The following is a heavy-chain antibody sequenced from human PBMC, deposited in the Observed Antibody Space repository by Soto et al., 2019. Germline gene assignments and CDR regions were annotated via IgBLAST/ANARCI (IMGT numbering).Heavy chain of an antibody. CDR3: ARHSSGWYYYFDY. V-gene: IGHV4-39*01. D-gene: IGHD6-19*01. CDR1: GGSISSSSYY. CDR2: IYYSGST. Sequence: SETLSLTCTVSGGSISSSSYYWGWIRQPPGKGLEWIGSIYYSGSTYYNPSLKSRVTISVDTSKNQFSLKLSSVTAADTAVYYCARHSSGWYYYFDYWGQGTLVTVS. J-gene: IGHJ4*02.